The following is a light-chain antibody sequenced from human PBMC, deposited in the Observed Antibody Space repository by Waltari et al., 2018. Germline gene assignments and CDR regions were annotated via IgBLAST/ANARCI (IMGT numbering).Light chain of an antibody. CDR1: QSVANN. CDR3: QQYNDGYS. CDR2: DAS. Sequence: EKVLTQSPAPLSVSPGERVALSCRASQSVANNLAWYQQRPGQAPRLVIYDASTRASGIPARFSGSGSGTEFTLTISGLQSEDCALYYCQQYNDGYSFGQGTKLEIK. V-gene: IGKV3-15*01. J-gene: IGKJ2*03.